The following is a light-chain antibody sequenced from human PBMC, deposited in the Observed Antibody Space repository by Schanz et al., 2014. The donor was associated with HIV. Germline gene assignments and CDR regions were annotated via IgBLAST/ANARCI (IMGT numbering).Light chain of an antibody. J-gene: IGLJ3*02. V-gene: IGLV1-44*01. CDR1: TSNIGTNT. CDR2: SND. Sequence: QSVLTQPPSASGTPGQRVTISCSGTTSNIGTNTVHWYQQLPGTAPKLLIYSNDQRPSGVPDRFSGSKSGTSASLAISGLQSEDEADYYCAAWDDSLSGHWVFGEGTKLTVL. CDR3: AAWDDSLSGHWV.